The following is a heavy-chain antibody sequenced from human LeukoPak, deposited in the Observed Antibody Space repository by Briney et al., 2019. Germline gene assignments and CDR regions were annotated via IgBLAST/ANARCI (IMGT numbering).Heavy chain of an antibody. D-gene: IGHD1-1*01. CDR3: ARGVQLIGYFDY. CDR1: GGSISSSSYY. V-gene: IGHV4-39*07. Sequence: SETLSLTCTVSGGSISSSSYYWGWIRQPPGKGLEWIGSIYYSGSTYYNPSLKSRVTISVDTSKNQFSLKLSSVTAADTTVYYCARGVQLIGYFDYWGQGTLVTVSS. CDR2: IYYSGST. J-gene: IGHJ4*02.